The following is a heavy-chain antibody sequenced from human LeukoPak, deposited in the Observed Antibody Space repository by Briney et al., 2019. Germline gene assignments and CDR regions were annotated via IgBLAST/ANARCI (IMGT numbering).Heavy chain of an antibody. V-gene: IGHV4-61*02. Sequence: SETLSLTCTVSGGSINSGSYYWSWIRQPAGKGLEWIGRIYTSGSTKYNPSLKSRVTISVDTSKNQFSLKLSSVTATDTAVYYCARAGYSGSDFSVWGKGSTVTVSS. J-gene: IGHJ6*03. CDR3: ARAGYSGSDFSV. D-gene: IGHD5-12*01. CDR2: IYTSGST. CDR1: GGSINSGSYY.